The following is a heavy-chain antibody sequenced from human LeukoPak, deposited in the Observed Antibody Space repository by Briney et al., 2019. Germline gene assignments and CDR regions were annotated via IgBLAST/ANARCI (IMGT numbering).Heavy chain of an antibody. CDR3: AREDVDVETTTVSFDY. Sequence: SETLSLTCTASGGSISSYYWSWIRQTAGKGLEWIGRIYVSGSTSYNPSLKSRVAMSVDTFKNQFSLKLRYVTAADTAVYYCAREDVDVETTTVSFDYWGQGTLVTVSS. V-gene: IGHV4-4*07. J-gene: IGHJ4*02. CDR2: IYVSGST. CDR1: GGSISSYY. D-gene: IGHD5-18*01.